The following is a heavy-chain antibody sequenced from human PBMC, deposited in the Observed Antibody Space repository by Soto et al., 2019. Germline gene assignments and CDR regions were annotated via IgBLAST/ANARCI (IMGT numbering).Heavy chain of an antibody. J-gene: IGHJ6*01. CDR3: ARRNFWSGYYTADYYGMEV. CDR2: IYYSGST. V-gene: IGHV4-39*01. CDR1: GGAISTSSYA. Sequence: SESLALTWPGSGGAISTSSYAWGWIRQPPGKGLEWIGSIYYSGSTYYNPSLKSRVTISVDTSKNQFSLKLSSVTAADTAVYYCARRNFWSGYYTADYYGMEVWGQGTTVTLSS. D-gene: IGHD3-3*01.